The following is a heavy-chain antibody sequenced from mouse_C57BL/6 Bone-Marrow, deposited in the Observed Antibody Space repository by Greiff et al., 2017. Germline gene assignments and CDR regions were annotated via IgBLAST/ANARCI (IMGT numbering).Heavy chain of an antibody. Sequence: VQLQQSGAELVKPGASVKMSCKASGYTFTIYWITWVKQRPGQGLEWIGDIYPGSGSTNYNEKFKSKATLTVDTSSSTAYMQLSSLTSKDSAVYYCARRGFDYWGQGTTLTVSS. CDR2: IYPGSGST. CDR1: GYTFTIYW. CDR3: ARRGFDY. J-gene: IGHJ2*01. V-gene: IGHV1-55*01.